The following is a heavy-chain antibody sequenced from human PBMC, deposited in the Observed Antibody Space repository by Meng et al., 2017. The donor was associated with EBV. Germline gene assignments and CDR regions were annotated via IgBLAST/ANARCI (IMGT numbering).Heavy chain of an antibody. CDR1: GYAFTSYI. J-gene: IGHJ4*02. D-gene: IGHD2-21*01. Sequence: GQLVQCGGEVSNPGGSIKVSCKASGYAFTSYILHWVRQAPGQRLEWMGWVNVGVGYTKYSQKFQGRVTISSDTSATTGYMELSSLGSEDTAVYYCVRGPPVGVPGPGDYWGQGTLVTVSS. CDR2: VNVGVGYT. CDR3: VRGPPVGVPGPGDY. V-gene: IGHV1-3*01.